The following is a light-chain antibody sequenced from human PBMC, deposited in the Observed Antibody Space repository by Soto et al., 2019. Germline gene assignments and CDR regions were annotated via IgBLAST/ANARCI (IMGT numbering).Light chain of an antibody. V-gene: IGLV2-14*01. CDR1: SSDVGGYNY. Sequence: QAVVTQPASVSGSPGQSITISCTGTSSDVGGYNYVSWYQQHPGKAPKLMIYDVSNRPSGVSNRFSGSKSGNTASLTISGLQAEDEADYYCSSYTSSSTLYVFGTGTQLTVL. CDR3: SSYTSSSTLYV. J-gene: IGLJ1*01. CDR2: DVS.